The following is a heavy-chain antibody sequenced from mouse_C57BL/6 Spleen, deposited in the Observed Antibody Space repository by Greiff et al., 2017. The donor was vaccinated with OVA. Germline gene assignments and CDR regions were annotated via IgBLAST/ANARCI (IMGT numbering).Heavy chain of an antibody. CDR2: ISDGGSYT. CDR3: ARSLITTVVDPYWYFDV. J-gene: IGHJ1*03. CDR1: GFTFSSYA. Sequence: EVKLVESGGGLVKPGGSLKLSCAASGFTFSSYAMSWVRQTPEKRLEWVATISDGGSYTYSPDNVKGRFTISRDNDKNNLYLQMSHLKSEDTAMYYCARSLITTVVDPYWYFDVWGTGTTVTVSS. V-gene: IGHV5-4*03. D-gene: IGHD1-1*01.